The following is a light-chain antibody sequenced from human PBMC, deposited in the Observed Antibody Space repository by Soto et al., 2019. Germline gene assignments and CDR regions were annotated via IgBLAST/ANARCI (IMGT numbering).Light chain of an antibody. CDR2: KAS. V-gene: IGKV1-5*03. J-gene: IGKJ5*01. CDR1: QSISSR. Sequence: DIQMTQSPSTLSASVGDRVTITCRASQSISSRLAWYQQKPGKAPKLLIYKASSLESGDPSRFSGSGSGTEFTLTISSLQPDDFATYCCELYNSYPSTFGQGTRVEIK. CDR3: ELYNSYPST.